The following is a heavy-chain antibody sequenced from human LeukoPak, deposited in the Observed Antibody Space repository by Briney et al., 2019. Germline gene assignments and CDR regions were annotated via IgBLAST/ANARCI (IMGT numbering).Heavy chain of an antibody. CDR2: IYSGGST. V-gene: IGHV3-66*01. CDR3: AREGCSGGSCYMVDY. CDR1: GFTVSSNF. J-gene: IGHJ4*02. D-gene: IGHD2-15*01. Sequence: QTGGSLRLSCAASGFTVSSNFMSWVRQAPGKGLEWVSVIYSGGSTYYADSVKGRFTISRDNSKNTLYLQMNSLRAEDTAVYYCAREGCSGGSCYMVDYWGQGTLVTVSS.